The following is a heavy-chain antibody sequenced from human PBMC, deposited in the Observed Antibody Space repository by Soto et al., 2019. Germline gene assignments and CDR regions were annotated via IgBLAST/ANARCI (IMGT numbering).Heavy chain of an antibody. V-gene: IGHV4-39*07. D-gene: IGHD1-1*01. J-gene: IGHJ5*02. CDR2: IYYSGST. CDR1: GGSISSSSYY. Sequence: SETLSLTCTVSGGSISSSSYYWGWIRQPPGRGLEWIGSIYYSGSTYYNPSLKSRVNILVDTSKNQFSLKLSSVTAADTAVYYCARENVKYNWFDPWGQGTLVTVSS. CDR3: ARENVKYNWFDP.